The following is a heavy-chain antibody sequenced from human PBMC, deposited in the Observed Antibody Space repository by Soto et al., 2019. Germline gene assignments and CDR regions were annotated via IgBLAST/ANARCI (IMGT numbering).Heavy chain of an antibody. V-gene: IGHV1-18*01. CDR2: ISGYNGNT. CDR3: ARDGQAHYYYYGMDV. CDR1: GYTFTNYG. Sequence: QVQVVQSGDEVKKPGASVKVSCKASGYTFTNYGFSWVRQAPGQGLEWMGWISGYNGNTKYAEKFQGRVTMTTDTSTSTAHMELRSLRSDDTAVYYCARDGQAHYYYYGMDVWGQGTAGTVSS. D-gene: IGHD3-10*01. J-gene: IGHJ6*02.